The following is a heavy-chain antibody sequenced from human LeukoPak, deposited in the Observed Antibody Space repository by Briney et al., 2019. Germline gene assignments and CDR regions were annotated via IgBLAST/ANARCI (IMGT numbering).Heavy chain of an antibody. CDR2: ISGSDASR. D-gene: IGHD1-26*01. J-gene: IGHJ4*02. V-gene: IGHV3-23*01. CDR3: AKDLIKEKVGALFGS. CDR1: GFTFSTFA. Sequence: GGSLRLSCAASGFTFSTFAMSWVRQAPGKGLEWVSGISGSDASRFYADSVKGRFTISRDNSKNTLYLQMKSLRAEDTAVYYCAKDLIKEKVGALFGSWGQETLVTVSS.